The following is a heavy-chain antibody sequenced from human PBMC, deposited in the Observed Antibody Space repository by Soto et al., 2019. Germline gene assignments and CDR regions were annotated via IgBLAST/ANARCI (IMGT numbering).Heavy chain of an antibody. CDR1: GYTFSSFG. Sequence: ASVKVSCKASGYTFSSFGISWVRQAPGQELEWMGWISVYNDNTNYAQKFQGRVTMTTDTSTSTAYMELTSLRSDDTAVYYCAKNPHRLARLVYRGQATLVTVSS. J-gene: IGHJ4*02. D-gene: IGHD2-21*01. CDR2: ISVYNDNT. V-gene: IGHV1-18*01. CDR3: AKNPHRLARLVY.